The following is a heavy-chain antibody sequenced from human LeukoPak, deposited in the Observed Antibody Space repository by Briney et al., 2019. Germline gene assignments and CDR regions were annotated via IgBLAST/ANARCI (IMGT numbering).Heavy chain of an antibody. CDR3: AKGAAAGPYYYYYYMDV. J-gene: IGHJ6*03. D-gene: IGHD6-13*01. V-gene: IGHV3-23*01. CDR1: GFTFSSYG. Sequence: GGSLRLSCAASGFTFSSYGMSWVRQAPGKGLEWVSAISGSGGSTYYADSVKGRFTISRDNSKNTLYLQMNSLRAEDTAVYYCAKGAAAGPYYYYYYMDVWGKGTTVTVSS. CDR2: ISGSGGST.